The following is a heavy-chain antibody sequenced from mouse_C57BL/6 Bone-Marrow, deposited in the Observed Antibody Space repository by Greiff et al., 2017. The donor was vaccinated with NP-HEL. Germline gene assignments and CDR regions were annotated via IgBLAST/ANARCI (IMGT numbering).Heavy chain of an antibody. J-gene: IGHJ2*01. Sequence: EVQLQQSGPELVKPGASVKISCKASGYTFTDYYMNWVKQSHGKSLEWIGDINPNNGGTSYNQKFKGKATLTVDKSSSTAYMELRSLTSEDSAVYYCARGEAYYYGSSHFDYWGQGTTLTVSS. D-gene: IGHD1-1*01. CDR1: GYTFTDYY. V-gene: IGHV1-26*01. CDR2: INPNNGGT. CDR3: ARGEAYYYGSSHFDY.